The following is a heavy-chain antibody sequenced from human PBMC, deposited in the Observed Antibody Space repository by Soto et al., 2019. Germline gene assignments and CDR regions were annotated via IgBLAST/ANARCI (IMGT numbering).Heavy chain of an antibody. CDR3: ARLGQHLPYPDYSFDY. J-gene: IGHJ4*02. CDR2: IYYSGST. Sequence: SETLSLTCTVSGGSISSYYWSWIRQPPGEGLEWIGYIYYSGSTNYNPSLKSRVTISVDTSKNQFSLKLSSVTAADTAVYYCARLGQHLPYPDYSFDYWGQGTLVTVS. CDR1: GGSISSYY. D-gene: IGHD6-13*01. V-gene: IGHV4-59*08.